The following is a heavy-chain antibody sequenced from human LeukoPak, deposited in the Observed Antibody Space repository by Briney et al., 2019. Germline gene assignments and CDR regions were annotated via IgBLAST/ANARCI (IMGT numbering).Heavy chain of an antibody. CDR2: FILILAAA. CDR1: GGTFSDYA. D-gene: IGHD3-3*01. J-gene: IGHJ6*04. V-gene: IGHV1-69*10. Sequence: ASVKVSCKASGGTFSDYALNWVRQAPGQGLEWMGVFILILAAANSTQKFQGRVTITADISTNTVYMELSSLRSEDTAVYFCAGIPVFGVVLHQEPVWGKGTTVAVSS. CDR3: AGIPVFGVVLHQEPV.